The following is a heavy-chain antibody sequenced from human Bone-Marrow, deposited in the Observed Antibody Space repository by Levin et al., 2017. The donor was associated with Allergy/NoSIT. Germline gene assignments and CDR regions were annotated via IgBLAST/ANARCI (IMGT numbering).Heavy chain of an antibody. CDR2: ISGDARNT. D-gene: IGHD6-13*01. V-gene: IGHV3-23*01. Sequence: GGSLRLSCAASGFTFSSYAMTWVRQAPGKGLEWVSGISGDARNTYYGVSVKGRFAMSRDNDKKTVYLEMNSLGAEDTAVYYCAKDQVGSTWFYGSDVWGQGTTVTVSS. CDR3: AKDQVGSTWFYGSDV. J-gene: IGHJ6*02. CDR1: GFTFSSYA.